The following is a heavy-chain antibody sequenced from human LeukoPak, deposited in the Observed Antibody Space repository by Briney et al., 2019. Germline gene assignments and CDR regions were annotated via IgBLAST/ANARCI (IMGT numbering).Heavy chain of an antibody. J-gene: IGHJ6*02. D-gene: IGHD6-13*01. CDR1: GYTFTGYY. CDR3: ARTAPGIAAVYYYYYYGMDV. CDR2: INPNSGGT. V-gene: IGHV1-2*02. Sequence: ASVKVSCKASGYTFTGYYMHWVRQAPGQGLEWMGWINPNSGGTNSAQKSQGRVTMTRDTSISTAYMELSSLRSDDTAVYYCARTAPGIAAVYYYYYYGMDVWGQGTTVTVSS.